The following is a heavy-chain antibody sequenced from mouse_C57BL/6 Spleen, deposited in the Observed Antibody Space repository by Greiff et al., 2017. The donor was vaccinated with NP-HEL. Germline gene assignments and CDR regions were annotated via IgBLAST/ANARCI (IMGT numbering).Heavy chain of an antibody. CDR2: IDPSDSYT. CDR3: AVGSLGSSYDAMDD. V-gene: IGHV1-59*01. J-gene: IGHJ4*01. CDR1: GYTFTSYW. D-gene: IGHD1-1*01. Sequence: VQLQQPGAELVRPGTSVKLSCKASGYTFTSYWMHWVKQRPGQGLEWIGVIDPSDSYTNYNQKFKGKATLTVDTSSSTAYMQLSSLTSEDSAVYYCAVGSLGSSYDAMDDWGQGTSVTVSS.